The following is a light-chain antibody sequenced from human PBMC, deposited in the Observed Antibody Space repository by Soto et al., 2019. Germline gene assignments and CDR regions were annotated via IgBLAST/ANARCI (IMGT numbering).Light chain of an antibody. J-gene: IGKJ1*01. CDR3: QQRSNWTWT. CDR1: QSVSSY. Sequence: EIVWTQSPGTLSLSPGERSTLSCRASQSVSSYLAWYQQKPGQAPRLLIYDASNRATGIPDRFSVSGSGTDFTLTISSPEPEDFAVYYCQQRSNWTWTFGQGTKVDIK. V-gene: IGKV3-11*01. CDR2: DAS.